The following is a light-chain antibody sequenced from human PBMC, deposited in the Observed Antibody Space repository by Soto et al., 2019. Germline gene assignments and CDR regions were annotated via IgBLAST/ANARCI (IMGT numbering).Light chain of an antibody. CDR2: TAS. V-gene: IGKV1-9*01. CDR3: QQLNSYPFT. Sequence: DIQLTQSPSFLSASVGDRVTITCRASQGISSYLACYQQKPGKAPKLLIYTASTLQSGVPSRFSGSGSGTEFTLTISSLQPEDFATYYCQQLNSYPFTFGGGTKVEIK. J-gene: IGKJ4*01. CDR1: QGISSY.